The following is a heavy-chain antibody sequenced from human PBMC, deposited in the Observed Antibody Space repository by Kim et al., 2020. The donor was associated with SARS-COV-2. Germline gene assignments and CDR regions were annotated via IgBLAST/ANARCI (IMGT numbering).Heavy chain of an antibody. V-gene: IGHV3-7*01. D-gene: IGHD3-9*01. CDR2: IKQDGSEK. CDR3: ARIGRVIVTD. J-gene: IGHJ4*02. Sequence: GGSLRLSCAASGFTFSSSWMSWVRQAPGKGLEWVANIKQDGSEKYYVDSVRGRFTVSRDNAKNSLFLQMNSLRVEDTAVYYCARIGRVIVTDWGQGILVT. CDR1: GFTFSSSW.